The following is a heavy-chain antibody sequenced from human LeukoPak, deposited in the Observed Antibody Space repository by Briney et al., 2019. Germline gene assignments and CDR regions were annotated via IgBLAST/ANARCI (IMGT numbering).Heavy chain of an antibody. Sequence: GESLKISCQGSGYNFTNYWIGWVRQLPGKGLEWMGIIYPADPDTRYSPSFQGHVTISADKSISTAYLQWSSLKASDTAMYYCARQRFTMRAYAGNWFDPWGQGTLVTVSS. V-gene: IGHV5-51*01. J-gene: IGHJ5*02. CDR3: ARQRFTMRAYAGNWFDP. CDR1: GYNFTNYW. CDR2: IYPADPDT. D-gene: IGHD3-10*01.